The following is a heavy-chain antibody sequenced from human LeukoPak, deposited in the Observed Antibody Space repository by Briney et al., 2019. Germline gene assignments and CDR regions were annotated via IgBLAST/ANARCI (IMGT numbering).Heavy chain of an antibody. Sequence: ASVRVSCKASGGTFSSYAISWVRQAPGQGLEWMGGIIPIFGTANYAQKFQGRVTITADESTSTAYMELSSLRSDDTAVYYCARDGIMITFGGVIVPDPVDPWGQGTLVTVSS. V-gene: IGHV1-69*01. D-gene: IGHD3-16*01. CDR3: ARDGIMITFGGVIVPDPVDP. J-gene: IGHJ5*02. CDR1: GGTFSSYA. CDR2: IIPIFGTA.